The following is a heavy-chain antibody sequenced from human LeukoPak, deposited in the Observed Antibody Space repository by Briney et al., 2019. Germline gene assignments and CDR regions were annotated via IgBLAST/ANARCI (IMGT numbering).Heavy chain of an antibody. V-gene: IGHV4-38-2*02. CDR3: ARVVGATSIDY. Sequence: SETLSLTCSVSGSSISSDYYWGWVRQPPGKGLEWIGSIKHRGRSYYNPSLKSRVTISVDTSKNQFSLQLSSVTAADTSVYYCARVVGATSIDYWGQGILVTVSS. J-gene: IGHJ4*02. CDR1: GSSISSDYY. D-gene: IGHD2-15*01. CDR2: IKHRGRS.